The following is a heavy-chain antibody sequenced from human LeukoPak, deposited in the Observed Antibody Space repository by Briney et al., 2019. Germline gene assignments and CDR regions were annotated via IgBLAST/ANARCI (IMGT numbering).Heavy chain of an antibody. V-gene: IGHV3-23*01. CDR1: GFTFSDYW. CDR3: AKDRGGYCGDDCAGTLLDY. J-gene: IGHJ4*02. CDR2: ISGSGIST. Sequence: GGSLRLSCAASGFTFSDYWMSWVRQAPGKGLEWVSAISGSGISTYYADSVKGRFTISRDNSKNTLYLQMNSLRAEDTAVYYCAKDRGGYCGDDCAGTLLDYWGQGTLVTVSS. D-gene: IGHD2-21*02.